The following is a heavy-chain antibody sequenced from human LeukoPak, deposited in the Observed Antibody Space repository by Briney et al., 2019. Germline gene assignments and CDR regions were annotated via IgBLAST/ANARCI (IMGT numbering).Heavy chain of an antibody. V-gene: IGHV4-39*01. J-gene: IGHJ4*02. CDR1: GGSISSSSYY. Sequence: PSETLSLTCTVSGGSISSSSYYWGWIRQPPGKGLEWIGSIYYSGSTYYNPSLKSRVTISVDTSRNQFSLKLSSVTAADTAVYYCARQYGSGSYLYWGQGTLVTVSS. CDR2: IYYSGST. D-gene: IGHD3-10*01. CDR3: ARQYGSGSYLY.